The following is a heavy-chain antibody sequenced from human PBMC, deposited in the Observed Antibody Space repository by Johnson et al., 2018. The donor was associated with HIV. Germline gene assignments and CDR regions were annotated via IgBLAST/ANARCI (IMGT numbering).Heavy chain of an antibody. Sequence: GLKWVSLIYTGDSTSYADSVKGRFTISTDTSKNTLYLQMNALRAEDTAVYYCAISIPRPGWGDAFDIWGQGTMVTVSS. CDR2: IYTGDST. V-gene: IGHV3-53*01. J-gene: IGHJ3*02. D-gene: IGHD3-16*01. CDR3: AISIPRPGWGDAFDI.